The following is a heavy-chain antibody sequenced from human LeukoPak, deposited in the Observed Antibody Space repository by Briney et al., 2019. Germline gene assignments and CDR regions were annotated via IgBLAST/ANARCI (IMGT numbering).Heavy chain of an antibody. D-gene: IGHD6-6*01. Sequence: ASVKVSCKSSGFTFTSYAINGVRQAPGQGLEWMGWININTANPTYAQGFTGRFVFSLHSSVSTAYLQISSLKAEDTAVYYCARTIGIAARADYWGQGTLVTVSS. CDR2: ININTANP. CDR1: GFTFTSYA. CDR3: ARTIGIAARADY. V-gene: IGHV7-4-1*02. J-gene: IGHJ4*02.